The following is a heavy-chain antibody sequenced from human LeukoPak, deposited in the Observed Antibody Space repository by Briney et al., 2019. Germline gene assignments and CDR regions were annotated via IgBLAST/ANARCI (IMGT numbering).Heavy chain of an antibody. V-gene: IGHV4-59*01. CDR2: IYYSGST. CDR3: ARDPTVKAAGMLYYYYGMDV. J-gene: IGHJ6*02. CDR1: GGSISSYY. D-gene: IGHD6-13*01. Sequence: SETLSLTCTVSGGSISSYYWSWIRQPPGKGLEWIGYIYYSGSTNYNPSLKSRVTISVDTPKNQFSLKLSSVTAADTAVYYCARDPTVKAAGMLYYYYGMDVWGQGTTVTVSS.